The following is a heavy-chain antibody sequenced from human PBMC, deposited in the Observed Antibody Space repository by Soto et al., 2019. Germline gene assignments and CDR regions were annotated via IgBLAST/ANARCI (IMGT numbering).Heavy chain of an antibody. CDR3: ARGRYGDY. CDR2: ISAHNGNT. V-gene: IGHV1-18*01. J-gene: IGHJ4*02. CDR1: GYGFTTYG. Sequence: QVHLVQSGAEVKKPGASVKVSCKGSGYGFTTYGITWVRQAPGQGLEWMAWISAHNGNTNYAQKVQGRVTVTRDTSTSTAYMELRSLRYDDTAVYYCARGRYGDYWGQGAVVNVSS. D-gene: IGHD1-1*01.